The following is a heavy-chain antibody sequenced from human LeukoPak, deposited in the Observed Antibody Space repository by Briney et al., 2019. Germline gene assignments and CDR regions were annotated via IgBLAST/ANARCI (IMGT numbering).Heavy chain of an antibody. CDR3: ASSGVTMVRGVITAFDI. V-gene: IGHV1-18*01. D-gene: IGHD3-10*01. CDR2: ISAYNGNT. J-gene: IGHJ3*02. Sequence: GASVKVSCKASGYTFTSYGISWVRQAPGQGLEWMGWISAYNGNTNYAQKLQGRVTMTTDTSTSTAYMELRSLRSDDTAVYYCASSGVTMVRGVITAFDIWGQGTIVTVSS. CDR1: GYTFTSYG.